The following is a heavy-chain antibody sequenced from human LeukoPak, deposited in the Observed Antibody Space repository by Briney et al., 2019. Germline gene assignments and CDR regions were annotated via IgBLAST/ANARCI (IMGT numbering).Heavy chain of an antibody. D-gene: IGHD3-9*01. Sequence: ASVKVSCKASGGTFSSYAISWVRQAPGQGLEWMGWISAYNGNTNYAQKLQGRVTMTTDTSTSTAYMELRSLRSDDTAVYYCARGHYDILTGSWYYYMDVWGKGTTVTVSS. CDR3: ARGHYDILTGSWYYYMDV. CDR2: ISAYNGNT. J-gene: IGHJ6*03. V-gene: IGHV1-18*01. CDR1: GGTFSSYA.